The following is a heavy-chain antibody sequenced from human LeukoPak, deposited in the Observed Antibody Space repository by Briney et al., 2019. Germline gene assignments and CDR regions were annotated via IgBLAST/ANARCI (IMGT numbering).Heavy chain of an antibody. D-gene: IGHD3-16*01. Sequence: PSETLSLTCAVYGGSFSGYYWSWIRQPPGKGLEWIGSIYYSGSTYYNPSLKSRVTISVDTSKNQFSLKLNSVTATDTAVYYCVGHYGPWGQGTLVTVSS. CDR2: IYYSGST. CDR3: VGHYGP. V-gene: IGHV4-34*01. CDR1: GGSFSGYY. J-gene: IGHJ4*02.